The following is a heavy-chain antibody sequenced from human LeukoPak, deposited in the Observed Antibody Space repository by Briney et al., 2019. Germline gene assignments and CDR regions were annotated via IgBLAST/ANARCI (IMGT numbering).Heavy chain of an antibody. CDR3: AKSITMFGVVRYFDY. V-gene: IGHV3-11*01. CDR2: ISSSGSTI. D-gene: IGHD3-3*01. Sequence: GGSLRLSCAASGFTFSDYYMSWIRQAPGKGLEWVSYISSSGSTIYYADSVKGRFTISRDNAKNSLYLQMNSLRAEDTAVYYCAKSITMFGVVRYFDYWGQGALVTVSS. CDR1: GFTFSDYY. J-gene: IGHJ4*02.